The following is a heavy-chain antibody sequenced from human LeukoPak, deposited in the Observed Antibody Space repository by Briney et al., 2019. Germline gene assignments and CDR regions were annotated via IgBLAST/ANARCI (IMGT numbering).Heavy chain of an antibody. D-gene: IGHD6-6*01. CDR2: ISYDGSNK. CDR1: GFTFSSYA. V-gene: IGHV3-30*04. CDR3: ARDILVAAHSDGDY. J-gene: IGHJ4*02. Sequence: GRSLRLSCAASGFTFSSYAMHWVRQAPGKGLEWVAVISYDGSNKYYADSVKGRFTISRDNSKNTLYLQMNGLRAEDTAVYYCARDILVAAHSDGDYWGQGTLVTVSS.